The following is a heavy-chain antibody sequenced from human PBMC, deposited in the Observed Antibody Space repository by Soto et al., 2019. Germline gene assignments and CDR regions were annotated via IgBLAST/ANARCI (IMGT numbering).Heavy chain of an antibody. D-gene: IGHD1-20*01. V-gene: IGHV1-2*02. CDR3: ANSVLYNWKFSHYYGMDV. Sequence: GASVKVSCKASGYTFTGYYMHWVRQAPGQGLEWMGWINPNSGGTNYAQKFQGRATMTRDTSISTAYMELSRLRSDDTAVYYCANSVLYNWKFSHYYGMDVWGQGTTVTVSS. CDR2: INPNSGGT. CDR1: GYTFTGYY. J-gene: IGHJ6*02.